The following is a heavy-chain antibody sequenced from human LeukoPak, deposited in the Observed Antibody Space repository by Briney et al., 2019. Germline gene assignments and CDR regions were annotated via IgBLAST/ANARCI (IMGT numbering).Heavy chain of an antibody. Sequence: GGSLRLSCAASGFTFSSYAMHWVRQAPGKGLEWVAVISYDGSNKYYADSVKGRFTISRDNSKNTLYLQMNSLRGEDTAVYYCARDSPIYGSGSFAFDIWGQGTMVTVSS. J-gene: IGHJ3*02. CDR3: ARDSPIYGSGSFAFDI. CDR1: GFTFSSYA. D-gene: IGHD3-10*01. V-gene: IGHV3-30-3*01. CDR2: ISYDGSNK.